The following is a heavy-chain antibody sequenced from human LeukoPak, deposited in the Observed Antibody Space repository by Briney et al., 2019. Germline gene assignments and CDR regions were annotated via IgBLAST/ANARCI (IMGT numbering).Heavy chain of an antibody. CDR2: IIPIFGTA. Sequence: SVKVSCKASGGTFISYAISWVRQAPGQGLEWMGGIIPIFGTANYAQKFQGRVTITADESTSTAYMELSSLRSDDTAVYYCAREGSYYDFWSGYQTYYYYYGMDVWGQGTTVTVSS. V-gene: IGHV1-69*13. D-gene: IGHD3-3*01. J-gene: IGHJ6*02. CDR1: GGTFISYA. CDR3: AREGSYYDFWSGYQTYYYYYGMDV.